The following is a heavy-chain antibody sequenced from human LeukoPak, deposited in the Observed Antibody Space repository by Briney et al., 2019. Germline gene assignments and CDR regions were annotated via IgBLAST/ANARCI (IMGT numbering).Heavy chain of an antibody. CDR3: AATKGDILTGYYDY. CDR2: ISSSGSTI. V-gene: IGHV3-48*03. CDR1: GFTFSSYE. J-gene: IGHJ4*02. D-gene: IGHD3-9*01. Sequence: GGSLRLSCAASGFTFSSYEMNWVRQAPGKGLEWVSYISSSGSTIYYADSVKGRFTISRDNAENSLYLQMNNLRAEDTAVYYCAATKGDILTGYYDYWGQGTLVTVSS.